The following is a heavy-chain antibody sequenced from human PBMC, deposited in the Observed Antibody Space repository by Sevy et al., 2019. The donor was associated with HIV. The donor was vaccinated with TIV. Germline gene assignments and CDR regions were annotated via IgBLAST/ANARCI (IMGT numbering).Heavy chain of an antibody. CDR1: GFTFSSYS. D-gene: IGHD5-12*01. CDR2: ISSSSSTI. J-gene: IGHJ4*02. CDR3: ASGDGYNPDDCFDY. V-gene: IGHV3-48*02. Sequence: GGSLRLSCAASGFTFSSYSMNWVRQAPGKGLEWVSYISSSSSTIYYADSVKGRFTISRDNAKKSLYLKMNSLRDEDTAVDYYASGDGYNPDDCFDYWGQGTLVTVSS.